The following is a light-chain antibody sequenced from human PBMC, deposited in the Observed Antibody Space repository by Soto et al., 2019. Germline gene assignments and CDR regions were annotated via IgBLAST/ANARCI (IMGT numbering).Light chain of an antibody. CDR3: QKYISAPRT. CDR2: AAS. V-gene: IGKV1-27*01. Sequence: DIQMTQSPSSLSASVGDRVTITCRASQSISNYLAWYQQKPGKVPKLLIYAASTLQSGVPSRFSGSGSGTDFTLTISSLQPEDVATYYCQKYISAPRTFGPGTKVDIK. CDR1: QSISNY. J-gene: IGKJ3*01.